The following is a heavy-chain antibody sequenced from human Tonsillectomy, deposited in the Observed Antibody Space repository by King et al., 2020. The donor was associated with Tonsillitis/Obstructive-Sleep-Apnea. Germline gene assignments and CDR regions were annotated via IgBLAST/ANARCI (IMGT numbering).Heavy chain of an antibody. Sequence: QLVQSGAEVKKPGASVKVSCKASGYTFTNYDITWVRQAPGQGLEWMGWSRPFNGDTNYAQKLQGRVTMTSDTSTSTAYMELRSLRSDDTAVYYCARDYYDRSGYYHGYFQHWGQGTLVTVSS. CDR2: SRPFNGDT. CDR1: GYTFTNYD. V-gene: IGHV1-18*01. CDR3: ARDYYDRSGYYHGYFQH. J-gene: IGHJ1*01. D-gene: IGHD3-22*01.